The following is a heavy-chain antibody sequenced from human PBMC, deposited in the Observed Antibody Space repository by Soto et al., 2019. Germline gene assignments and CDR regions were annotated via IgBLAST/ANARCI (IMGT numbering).Heavy chain of an antibody. J-gene: IGHJ6*02. D-gene: IGHD2-2*01. CDR3: ARDPSIVLVPAATYYYYYYGMDV. CDR1: GFTFSNYD. CDR2: FTSSGHNT. Sequence: PGGPLRVPCSASGFTFSNYDMVWVRKDTGKGLEYISAFTSSGHNTNYADSVKGRFTISRDNAKNSLYLQMNSLRAEDTAVYYCARDPSIVLVPAATYYYYYYGMDVWGQGTTVTVSS. V-gene: IGHV3-64*04.